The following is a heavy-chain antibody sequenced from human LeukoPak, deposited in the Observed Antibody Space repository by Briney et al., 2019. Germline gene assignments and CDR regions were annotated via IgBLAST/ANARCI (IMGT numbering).Heavy chain of an antibody. D-gene: IGHD2-21*02. CDR3: ARDLLSYCGGDCYSFQH. Sequence: GSVKVSCKASGYTFTSYGIRWVRQAPGQGLEWMGWISAYNGNTNYAQKLQGRVTMTTDTSTSTAYTELRSLRSDDTAVYYCARDLLSYCGGDCYSFQHWGQGTLVTVSS. V-gene: IGHV1-18*01. CDR2: ISAYNGNT. CDR1: GYTFTSYG. J-gene: IGHJ1*01.